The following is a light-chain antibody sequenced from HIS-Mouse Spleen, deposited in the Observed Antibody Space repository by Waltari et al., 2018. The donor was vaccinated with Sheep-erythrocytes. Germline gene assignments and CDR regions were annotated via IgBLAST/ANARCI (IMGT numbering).Light chain of an antibody. V-gene: IGLV2-23*01. J-gene: IGLJ3*02. CDR3: CSYTGSSTPWV. CDR1: SSDVGSYNL. CDR2: EGS. Sequence: QSALTQPASVSGSPGQSITISCTGTSSDVGSYNLVSWYQQHPGKAPKLMIYEGSKRPSGVSNRFSGSKSGNTASLTISGLQAKDEADYYCCSYTGSSTPWVFGGGTKLTVL.